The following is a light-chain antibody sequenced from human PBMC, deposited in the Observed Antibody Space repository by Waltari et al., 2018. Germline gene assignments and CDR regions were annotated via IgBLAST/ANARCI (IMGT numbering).Light chain of an antibody. Sequence: QSALTQPASVSGSPGQSITISCTGSSSDIGGYNYVSWEQQHPAKAPKLHLSDVSNRPAGVSDRFSGSKSGDTASLSISGLQAEDEADYYCSSYTTTNTRWVFGGGTKLTVL. CDR2: DVS. CDR1: SSDIGGYNY. J-gene: IGLJ3*02. CDR3: SSYTTTNTRWV. V-gene: IGLV2-14*03.